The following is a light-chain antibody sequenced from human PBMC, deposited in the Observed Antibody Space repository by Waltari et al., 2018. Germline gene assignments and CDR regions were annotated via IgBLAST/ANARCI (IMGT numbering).Light chain of an antibody. Sequence: ENELTQSPGTLSLSPGDGATLSCRASQSVSSSYLAWYQQKPGQAPRLLIYGASSRATGIPDRFSGSGSGTDFTLTISRLEPEDFAVYYCQQYGSSLYTFGQGTKLEI. CDR2: GAS. CDR3: QQYGSSLYT. CDR1: QSVSSSY. J-gene: IGKJ2*01. V-gene: IGKV3-20*01.